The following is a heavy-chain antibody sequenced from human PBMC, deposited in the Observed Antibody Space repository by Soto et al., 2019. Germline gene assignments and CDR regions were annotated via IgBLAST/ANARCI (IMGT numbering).Heavy chain of an antibody. CDR2: FDPEDGET. CDR1: GYTLTELS. V-gene: IGHV1-24*01. D-gene: IGHD3-22*01. J-gene: IGHJ4*02. Sequence: ASVKVSCKVSGYTLTELSMHWVRQAPGKGLEWMGGFDPEDGETIYAQNVQGRVTITRDTSASTAYMELSSLRSEDTAVYYCARNPYYYDTSGPGYWGQGTLVTVSS. CDR3: ARNPYYYDTSGPGY.